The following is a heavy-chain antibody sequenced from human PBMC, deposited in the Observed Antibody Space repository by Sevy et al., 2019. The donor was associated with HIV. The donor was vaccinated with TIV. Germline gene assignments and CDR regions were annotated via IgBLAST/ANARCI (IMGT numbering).Heavy chain of an antibody. D-gene: IGHD2-2*01. J-gene: IGHJ6*02. Sequence: GGSLRLSCAASGFTFSSYAMHWVRQAPGKGLEWVAVISYNGSNKYYADSVKGRFTISRDNSKNTLYLQMNSLRAEDTAVYYCARWYQLPSTYYYYYYGMDVWGQGTTVTVSS. CDR1: GFTFSSYA. CDR2: ISYNGSNK. V-gene: IGHV3-30*04. CDR3: ARWYQLPSTYYYYYYGMDV.